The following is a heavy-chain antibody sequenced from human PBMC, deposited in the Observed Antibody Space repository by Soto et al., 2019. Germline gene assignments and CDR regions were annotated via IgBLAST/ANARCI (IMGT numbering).Heavy chain of an antibody. D-gene: IGHD3-10*01. CDR1: GYTFTGYY. V-gene: IGHV1-2*04. J-gene: IGHJ3*02. Sequence: QVQLVQSGAEVKKPGASVKFSCKASGYTFTGYYMHWVGQAPGQGLEWMGWINPNSGGTNYAQKFQGWVTMTRDTSISTAYMELSRLRSDDTAVYYCARGITMVRGVLLDAFDIWGQGTMVTVSS. CDR3: ARGITMVRGVLLDAFDI. CDR2: INPNSGGT.